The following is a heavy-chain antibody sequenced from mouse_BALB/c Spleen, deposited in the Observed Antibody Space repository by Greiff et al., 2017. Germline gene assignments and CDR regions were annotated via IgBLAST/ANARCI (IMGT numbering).Heavy chain of an antibody. J-gene: IGHJ4*01. D-gene: IGHD3-2*01. CDR2: IWTGGGT. V-gene: IGHV2-9-2*01. CDR3: VREETAGAMDY. CDR1: GFSLTSYD. Sequence: VQLQESGPGLVAPSQSLSITCTVSGFSLTSYDISWIRQPPGKGLEWLGVIWTGGGTNYNSAFMSRLSISKDNSKSQVFLKMNSLQTDDTAIYYCVREETAGAMDYWGQGTSVTVSS.